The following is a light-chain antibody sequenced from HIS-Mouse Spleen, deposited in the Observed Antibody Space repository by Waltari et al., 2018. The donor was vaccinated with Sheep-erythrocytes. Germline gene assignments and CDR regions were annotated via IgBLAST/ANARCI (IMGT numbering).Light chain of an antibody. CDR2: EGS. Sequence: QSALTQPASVSGSPGQSITISCTGTSSDVGSYNLVSWYQQHPGKAPKLMIYEGSKRLYGVSNRFSGSKSGNTASLTISGLQAEDEADYYCCSYAGSSTPWVFGGGTKLTVL. V-gene: IGLV2-23*01. CDR1: SSDVGSYNL. J-gene: IGLJ3*02. CDR3: CSYAGSSTPWV.